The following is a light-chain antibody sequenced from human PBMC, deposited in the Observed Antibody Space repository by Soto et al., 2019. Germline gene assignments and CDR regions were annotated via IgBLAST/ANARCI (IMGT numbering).Light chain of an antibody. CDR2: DAS. Sequence: EIVLTQSPATLSLSPGEIATLSCSASQSVGSYLVWYQQKPGQAPRLLIYDASSRATGIPARFSGSGSGTDFTLTIRSLESEDFAVYYCQQSSDWPPINCGQGKRREIK. CDR1: QSVGSY. J-gene: IGKJ5*01. CDR3: QQSSDWPPIN. V-gene: IGKV3-11*01.